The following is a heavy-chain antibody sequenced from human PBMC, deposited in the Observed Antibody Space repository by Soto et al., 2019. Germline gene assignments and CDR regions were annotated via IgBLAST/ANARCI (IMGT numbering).Heavy chain of an antibody. CDR1: GGSSSGYY. CDR2: INHSGST. Sequence: PSETLSLTCAVYGGSSSGYYWSWIRQPPGKGLEWIGEINHSGSTNYNPSLKSRVTISVDTSKNQFSLKLSSVTAADTAVYYCARGLHQLPPGGYWRQGTLATVSS. D-gene: IGHD2-2*01. CDR3: ARGLHQLPPGGY. V-gene: IGHV4-34*01. J-gene: IGHJ4*02.